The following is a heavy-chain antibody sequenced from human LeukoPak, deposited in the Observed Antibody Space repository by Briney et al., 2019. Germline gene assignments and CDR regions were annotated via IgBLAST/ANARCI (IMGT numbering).Heavy chain of an antibody. D-gene: IGHD2-21*02. V-gene: IGHV1-2*02. J-gene: IGHJ6*03. Sequence: GASVKVSCKASGYTFTDYYMHWVRQAPGQGLEWMGWMSPNSGGTNYAQKFQGRVTMTRDTSISTAYMELSRLRSDDTAVYYCAKAVVTATKYYYYYMDVWDKGTTVTVSS. CDR3: AKAVVTATKYYYYYMDV. CDR2: MSPNSGGT. CDR1: GYTFTDYY.